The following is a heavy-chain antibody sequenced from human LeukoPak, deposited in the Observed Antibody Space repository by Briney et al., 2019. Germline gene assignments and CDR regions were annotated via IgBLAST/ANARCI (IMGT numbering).Heavy chain of an antibody. Sequence: SETLSLTCTVSGVSVSSYHWSWIRQPPGKGLEWIAYMYYSGDTNYSPSLKSRLTMSLDTSKNQFSLKLTSVTAADTAVCYCARWGSGSFNLDYWGQGILVTVSS. J-gene: IGHJ4*02. CDR2: MYYSGDT. V-gene: IGHV4-59*08. D-gene: IGHD3-10*01. CDR3: ARWGSGSFNLDY. CDR1: GVSVSSYH.